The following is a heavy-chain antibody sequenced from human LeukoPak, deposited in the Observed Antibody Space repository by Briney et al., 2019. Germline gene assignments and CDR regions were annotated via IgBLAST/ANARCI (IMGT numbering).Heavy chain of an antibody. CDR1: EGTFSSYA. D-gene: IGHD2-2*01. CDR3: ARSGGVVVPAADFDY. J-gene: IGHJ4*02. Sequence: SVKVSCKASEGTFSSYAISWVRQAPGQGLEWMGGIIPIFGTANYAQKFQGRVTITADESTSTAYMELSSLRSEDTAVYYCARSGGVVVPAADFDYWGQGTLVTVSS. V-gene: IGHV1-69*13. CDR2: IIPIFGTA.